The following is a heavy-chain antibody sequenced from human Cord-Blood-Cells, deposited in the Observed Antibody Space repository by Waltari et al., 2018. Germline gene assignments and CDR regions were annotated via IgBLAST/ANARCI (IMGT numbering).Heavy chain of an antibody. CDR3: ARHLVTVDAVDI. CDR2: LDPGDSQT. J-gene: IGHJ3*02. Sequence: EVQLVQSGAEVQKPGESLKISCKGSGYSFTSYWHGWVRQMPAKGLEWMGILDPGDSQTKSIRSFQGQVPLSADKSIRAAYLQGSSLKASDTAMYYCARHLVTVDAVDIWGQGTMVTVAS. V-gene: IGHV5-51*01. D-gene: IGHD2-21*02. CDR1: GYSFTSYW.